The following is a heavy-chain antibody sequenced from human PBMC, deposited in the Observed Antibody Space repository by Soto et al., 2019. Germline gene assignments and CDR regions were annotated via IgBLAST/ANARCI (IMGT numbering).Heavy chain of an antibody. CDR2: IYYSGST. D-gene: IGHD6-19*01. J-gene: IGHJ4*02. CDR1: GGSISSSSYY. CDR3: ARHTSAVAGPRFDY. V-gene: IGHV4-39*01. Sequence: SETLSLTCTVSGGSISSSSYYWGWIRQPPGKGLEWIGSIYYSGSTYYNPSLKSRVTISVDTSKNQFSLKLSSVTAADTAVYYCARHTSAVAGPRFDYWGQGTLVTVSS.